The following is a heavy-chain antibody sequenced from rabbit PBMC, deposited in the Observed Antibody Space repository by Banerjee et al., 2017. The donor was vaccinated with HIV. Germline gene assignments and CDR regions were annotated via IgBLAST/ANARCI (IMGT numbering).Heavy chain of an antibody. Sequence: QLEESAGGLVQPGGSLKLSCKASGFTLSRYYMNWVRQAPGKGLEWIGYIDPVFAVTYYANWVNGRFSISRENAQNTVFLQMTSLTAADTATYFCARDGAGGSYFALWGPGTLVSVS. CDR2: IDPVFAVT. V-gene: IGHV1S7*01. CDR3: ARDGAGGSYFAL. J-gene: IGHJ4*01. D-gene: IGHD8-1*01. CDR1: GFTLSRYY.